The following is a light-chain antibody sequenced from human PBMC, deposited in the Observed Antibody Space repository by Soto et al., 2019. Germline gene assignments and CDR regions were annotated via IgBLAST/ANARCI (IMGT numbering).Light chain of an antibody. Sequence: EIVLTQSPCTLALSPGERATLXXRASQTVARSYLAWDQHRPGKAPRLXSSGISRRAPGSPDRFSGDGAGTDFTLTISRLEPEDYAVYSCHQYTGAPITFGQGTRLEIK. CDR3: HQYTGAPIT. CDR2: GIS. J-gene: IGKJ5*01. CDR1: QTVARSY. V-gene: IGKV3-20*01.